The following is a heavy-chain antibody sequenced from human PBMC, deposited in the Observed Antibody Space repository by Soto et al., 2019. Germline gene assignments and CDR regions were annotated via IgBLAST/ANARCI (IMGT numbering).Heavy chain of an antibody. J-gene: IGHJ1*01. CDR3: ARLGAFYQAMDS. CDR2: IYYAGTT. CDR1: DFTFSTNY. Sequence: AETLSLTCTVSDFTFSTNYRHWIRQPPGKGLEWLGYIYYAGTTTYNPSLQSRVSISLDTSKNEVSLKLTSVTAADTAVYFCARLGAFYQAMDSWGQGTLVT. V-gene: IGHV4-59*08. D-gene: IGHD2-2*01.